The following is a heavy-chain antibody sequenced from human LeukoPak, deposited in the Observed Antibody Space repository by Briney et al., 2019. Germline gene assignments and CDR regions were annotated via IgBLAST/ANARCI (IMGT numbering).Heavy chain of an antibody. D-gene: IGHD6-13*01. CDR1: GYTFTSYD. CDR2: MNPNSGNT. CDR3: VSGSTIAAAGTNFYYYYGMDV. J-gene: IGHJ6*02. V-gene: IGHV1-8*01. Sequence: ASVKVSCKASGYTFTSYDINWVRQATGQGLEWMGWMNPNSGNTGYAQKFQGRVTMTRNTSISTAYMELSSLRSEDTAVYYCVSGSTIAAAGTNFYYYYGMDVWGQGTTVTVSS.